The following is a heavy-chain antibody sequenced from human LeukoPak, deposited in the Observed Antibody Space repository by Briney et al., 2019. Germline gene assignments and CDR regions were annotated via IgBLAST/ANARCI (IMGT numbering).Heavy chain of an antibody. D-gene: IGHD3-10*01. CDR2: IYYSGST. V-gene: IGHV4-59*01. CDR1: GGSISSYY. CDR3: ARWFGELSLFDP. Sequence: SGTLSLTCTVSGGSISSYYWSWIRQPPGKGLEWIGCIYYSGSTNYNPSLKSRVTISVDTSKNQFSLKLSSVTASDTAVYYCARWFGELSLFDPWGQGTLVTVSS. J-gene: IGHJ5*02.